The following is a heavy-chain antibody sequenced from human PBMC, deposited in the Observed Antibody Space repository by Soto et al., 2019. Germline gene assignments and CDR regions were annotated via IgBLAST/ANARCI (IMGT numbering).Heavy chain of an antibody. Sequence: EVQLVESGGGLVQPGGSLRLSCAASGFTFSDNYMDWVRQAPGKGLEWVGRTRTKANSYTTEYAASVKGRFTISRDDSKNSLYLQMNSLKTEDTAVYYCARGGYCSRTSCYSDYYGMDVWGQGTTVTVSS. D-gene: IGHD2-2*01. CDR2: TRTKANSYTT. V-gene: IGHV3-72*01. CDR1: GFTFSDNY. CDR3: ARGGYCSRTSCYSDYYGMDV. J-gene: IGHJ6*02.